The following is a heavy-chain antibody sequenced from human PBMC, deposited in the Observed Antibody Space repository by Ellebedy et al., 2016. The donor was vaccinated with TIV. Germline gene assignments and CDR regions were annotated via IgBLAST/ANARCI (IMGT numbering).Heavy chain of an antibody. Sequence: ASVKVSXXASGYTFTSYYMHWVRQAPGQGLEWMGIINPSGGSTSYAQKLQGRVTMTTDTSTSTAYMELRSLRSDDTAVYYCARDSLDTAMVYYYYYGMDVWGQGTTVTVSS. D-gene: IGHD5-18*01. CDR2: INPSGGST. CDR3: ARDSLDTAMVYYYYYGMDV. J-gene: IGHJ6*02. CDR1: GYTFTSYY. V-gene: IGHV1-46*01.